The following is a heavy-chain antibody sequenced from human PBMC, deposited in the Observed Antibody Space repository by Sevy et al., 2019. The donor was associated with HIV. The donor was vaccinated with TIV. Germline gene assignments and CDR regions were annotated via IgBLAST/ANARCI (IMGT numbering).Heavy chain of an antibody. Sequence: GGSLRLSCAASGFTFSSYGMHWVRQGPGKGLEWVAVIWFDGSNTYYVDSVKGRFTISRDIAKNTLHLQMNSRRAEDTAVYYCARDLEFYDSGDYGPAFMPDYWGQGTLVTVSS. V-gene: IGHV3-33*01. J-gene: IGHJ4*02. D-gene: IGHD4-17*01. CDR2: IWFDGSNT. CDR3: ARDLEFYDSGDYGPAFMPDY. CDR1: GFTFSSYG.